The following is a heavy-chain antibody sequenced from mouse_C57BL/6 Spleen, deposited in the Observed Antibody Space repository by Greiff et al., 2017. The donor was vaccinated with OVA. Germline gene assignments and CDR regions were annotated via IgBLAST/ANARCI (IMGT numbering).Heavy chain of an antibody. Sequence: VQLQQPGAELVRPGASVKLSCKASGYTFTSYWMHWVKQRPVQGLEWIGNIDPSDSETHYNQKFKDKATVTVDKSSSTAYMQLSSLTSEDSAVYYCARSCDSGSNSFFDYWGQGTTLTVSS. CDR2: IDPSDSET. V-gene: IGHV1-52*01. D-gene: IGHD1-1*01. J-gene: IGHJ2*01. CDR3: ARSCDSGSNSFFDY. CDR1: GYTFTSYW.